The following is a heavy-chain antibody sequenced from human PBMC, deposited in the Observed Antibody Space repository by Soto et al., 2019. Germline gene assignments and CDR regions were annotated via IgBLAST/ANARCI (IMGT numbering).Heavy chain of an antibody. D-gene: IGHD2-2*01. CDR1: GFIVSDTY. CDR3: AKDHIVGPGARCHTPVDAFYI. J-gene: IGHJ3*02. CDR2: ISNRGDT. V-gene: IGHV3-66*01. Sequence: PGGSLRLSCTASGFIVSDTYVNWVRQAPGKGLEWVSVISNRGDTHYADSVRGRFSLSRDISDNTLHLQMNNLRAEDTAVYYCAKDHIVGPGARCHTPVDAFYIWGQGTMVTV.